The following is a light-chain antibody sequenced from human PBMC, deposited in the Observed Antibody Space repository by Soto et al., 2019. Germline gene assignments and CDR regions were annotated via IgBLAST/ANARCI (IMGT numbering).Light chain of an antibody. Sequence: DIQMTQSPYSLSASVGYRVTVTCQASQDIGNYLNWYQQRPGKAPKLLILDASSLDTGVPSRFSGSGSGTDFTFTISSLQSEDIATYYCQQYYNVPITFGQGTRLEIK. CDR2: DAS. V-gene: IGKV1-33*01. CDR3: QQYYNVPIT. CDR1: QDIGNY. J-gene: IGKJ5*01.